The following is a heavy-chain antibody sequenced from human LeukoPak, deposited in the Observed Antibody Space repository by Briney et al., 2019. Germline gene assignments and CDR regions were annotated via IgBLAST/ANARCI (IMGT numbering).Heavy chain of an antibody. CDR3: ARRTAASPAAGYFDY. Sequence: SETLSLTCAVYGGSFSGYYWSWIRQPPGKGLEWIGEINHSGSTYYNPSLKSRVTISVDTSKNQFSLKLSSVTAADTAVYYCARRTAASPAAGYFDYWGQGTLVTVSS. V-gene: IGHV4-34*01. D-gene: IGHD1-14*01. CDR1: GGSFSGYY. CDR2: INHSGST. J-gene: IGHJ4*02.